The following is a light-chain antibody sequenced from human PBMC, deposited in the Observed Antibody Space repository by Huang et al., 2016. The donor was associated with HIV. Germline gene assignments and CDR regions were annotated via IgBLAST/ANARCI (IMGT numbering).Light chain of an antibody. V-gene: IGKV3-15*01. Sequence: EKVMTQSPATLSVSPGERATLSCRASQSVSSNLAWYQQKPGQAPRPLLYGASTRATGIPARFSGSGSGTEFTLTISSLQSEEFEVYYCQQYNNWPWTFGQGTKVEIK. CDR1: QSVSSN. J-gene: IGKJ1*01. CDR3: QQYNNWPWT. CDR2: GAS.